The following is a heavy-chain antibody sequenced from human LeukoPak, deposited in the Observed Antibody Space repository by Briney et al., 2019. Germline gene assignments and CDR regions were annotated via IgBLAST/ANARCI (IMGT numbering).Heavy chain of an antibody. CDR2: ISAYNGNT. CDR1: GHTFTSYG. Sequence: ASVKVSCKASGHTFTSYGISWVRQAPGQGLEWMGWISAYNGNTNSAQKFQARVTMTTDTSTSTAYMELRSLRSDDTAVYYCARDTFLYCSSTSCFHFDYWGQGTLVTVSS. D-gene: IGHD2-2*01. J-gene: IGHJ4*02. V-gene: IGHV1-18*01. CDR3: ARDTFLYCSSTSCFHFDY.